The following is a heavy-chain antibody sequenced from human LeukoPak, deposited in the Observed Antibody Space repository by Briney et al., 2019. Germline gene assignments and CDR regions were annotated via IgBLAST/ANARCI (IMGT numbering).Heavy chain of an antibody. J-gene: IGHJ4*02. CDR2: LYSDGNT. CDR3: ARGVEPLAANTLAY. V-gene: IGHV3-53*01. Sequence: GGSLRLSCAASGFTVITNDMTWVRQAPGKGLKWVTVLYSDGNTKYADSVQGRFTISRDNSKNTLYLEMNSLSPDDTAVYYCARGVEPLAANTLAYWGQGTLVTVSS. CDR1: GFTVITND. D-gene: IGHD1-14*01.